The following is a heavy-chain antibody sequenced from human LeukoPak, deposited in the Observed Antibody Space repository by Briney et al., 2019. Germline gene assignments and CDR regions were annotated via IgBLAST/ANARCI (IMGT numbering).Heavy chain of an antibody. D-gene: IGHD2-8*02. Sequence: PGGSLRLSCAASGFTFSSYAMSWVRQAPGKGLEWVSAISGSGGSTYYADSVKGRFTISRDNSKNTLYLQMNSLKTEDTAVYYCTRPTLVPYLAGYWGQGTLVVVSS. CDR3: TRPTLVPYLAGY. CDR2: ISGSGGST. CDR1: GFTFSSYA. J-gene: IGHJ4*02. V-gene: IGHV3-23*01.